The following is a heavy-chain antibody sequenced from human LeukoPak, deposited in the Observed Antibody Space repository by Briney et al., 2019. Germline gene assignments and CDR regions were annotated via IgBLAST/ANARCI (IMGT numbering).Heavy chain of an antibody. J-gene: IGHJ4*02. D-gene: IGHD6-19*01. V-gene: IGHV3-48*03. CDR1: GFTFSSYE. CDR2: ISSSGSTI. CDR3: ARDKRGSGNYYFDY. Sequence: GGSLRLSCAASGFTFSSYEMNWVRQAPGKGLEWVSYISSSGSTIYYADSVKGRFTISRDNAKNSLYLQMSSLRAEDTAVYYCARDKRGSGNYYFDYWGQGTLVTVSS.